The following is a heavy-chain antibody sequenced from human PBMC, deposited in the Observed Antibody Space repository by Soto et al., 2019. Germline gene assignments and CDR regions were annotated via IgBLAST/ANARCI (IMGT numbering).Heavy chain of an antibody. CDR3: ARSPRYDTSHMDS. D-gene: IGHD3-9*01. Sequence: QVQLVQSGAEVKKPGASVKVSCKASGYTFTSYAMHWVRQAPGQSLEWMGWINAGNGNTKYSQKFQGRVTITRDTSASTAYMELSSLRSEDTAVYSCARSPRYDTSHMDSWGQGTTVTVSS. CDR2: INAGNGNT. CDR1: GYTFTSYA. V-gene: IGHV1-3*01. J-gene: IGHJ6*02.